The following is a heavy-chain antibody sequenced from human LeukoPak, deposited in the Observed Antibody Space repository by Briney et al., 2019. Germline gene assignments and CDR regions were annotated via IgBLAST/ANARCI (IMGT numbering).Heavy chain of an antibody. CDR1: GYTFTSYG. Sequence: ASVKVSCKASGYTFTSYGISLVRQAPGQGLEWMGWISAYNGNTNYAQKLQGRVTMTTDTSTSTAYMELRSLRSDDTAVYYCARTVTVVTPAYNWSDPWGQGTLVTVSS. D-gene: IGHD4-23*01. J-gene: IGHJ5*02. CDR2: ISAYNGNT. V-gene: IGHV1-18*01. CDR3: ARTVTVVTPAYNWSDP.